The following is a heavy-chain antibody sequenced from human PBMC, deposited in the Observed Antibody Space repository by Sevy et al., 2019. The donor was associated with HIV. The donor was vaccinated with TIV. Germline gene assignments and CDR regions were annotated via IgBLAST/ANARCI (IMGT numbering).Heavy chain of an antibody. V-gene: IGHV4-59*08. J-gene: IGHJ4*02. CDR2: IYYNGQI. CDR3: AGENAWGRGYS. CDR1: GGSITSLY. D-gene: IGHD1-26*01. Sequence: SETLSLTCTVSGGSITSLYWNWIRQPPGKGLEWIANIYYNGQINYNPSLKSRVTLSLDTSKNQFSLRLSAVTAADTAMYYCAGENAWGRGYSWGQGTLVTVSS.